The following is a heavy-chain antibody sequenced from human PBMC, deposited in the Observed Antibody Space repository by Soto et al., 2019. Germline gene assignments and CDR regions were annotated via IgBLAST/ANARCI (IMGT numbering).Heavy chain of an antibody. CDR3: ARVGGGVAGFGMDV. Sequence: QVQLQESGPGLVKPSETLSLTCTVSGGSVSSGSYYWSWIRQPPGKGLEWIGYIYYSGSTNYNPSPKSRVTISVDTSKNQFSLKLSSVTAADTAVYYCARVGGGVAGFGMDVWGQGTTVTVSS. CDR2: IYYSGST. D-gene: IGHD6-19*01. V-gene: IGHV4-61*01. J-gene: IGHJ6*02. CDR1: GGSVSSGSYY.